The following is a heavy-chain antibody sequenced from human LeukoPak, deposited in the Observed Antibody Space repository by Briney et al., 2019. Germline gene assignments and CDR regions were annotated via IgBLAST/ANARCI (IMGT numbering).Heavy chain of an antibody. CDR3: AGYSGWVAGFDY. Sequence: PSETLSLTCSVSGGSINNYYWSWIRQPPGKGLEWIGYIYHSGSTYYNPSLKSRVTISVDTSKNQFSLKLSSVTAADTAVYYCAGYSGWVAGFDYWGQGTLVTVSS. J-gene: IGHJ4*02. V-gene: IGHV4-59*01. D-gene: IGHD6-19*01. CDR2: IYHSGST. CDR1: GGSINNYY.